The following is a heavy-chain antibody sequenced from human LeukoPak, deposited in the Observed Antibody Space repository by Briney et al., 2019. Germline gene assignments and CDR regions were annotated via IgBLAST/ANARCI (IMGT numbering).Heavy chain of an antibody. CDR2: IKQDGSEK. J-gene: IGHJ4*02. CDR1: GFTFSSYW. V-gene: IGHV3-7*01. D-gene: IGHD5-18*01. CDR3: ARISPERGYSYGPLDNYFDY. Sequence: GGSLRLSCAASGFTFSSYWMTWVRQAPGKGLEWVANIKQDGSEKYYVDSVKGRFTISRDNAKNSLYLQMNSLRAEDTAVYYCARISPERGYSYGPLDNYFDYWGQGILVTVSS.